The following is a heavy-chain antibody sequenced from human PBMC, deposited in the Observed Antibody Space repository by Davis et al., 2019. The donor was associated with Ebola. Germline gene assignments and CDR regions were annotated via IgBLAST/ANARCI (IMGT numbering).Heavy chain of an antibody. CDR1: GFTFSSYS. CDR3: ARSLSSGAGY. V-gene: IGHV3-30*03. Sequence: GESLKISCAASGFTFSSYSMNWVRQAPGKGLEWVAVISYDGSNKYYADSVKGRFTISRDNSKNTLYLQMNSLRAGDTAVYYCARSLSSGAGYWGQGTLVTVSS. CDR2: ISYDGSNK. D-gene: IGHD3-22*01. J-gene: IGHJ4*02.